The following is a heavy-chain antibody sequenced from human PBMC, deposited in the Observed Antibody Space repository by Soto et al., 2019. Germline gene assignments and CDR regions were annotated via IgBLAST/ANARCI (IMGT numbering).Heavy chain of an antibody. Sequence: QVQLQQWGAGLLKPSETLSLTCTVYGGSFSGYYWSWIRQPPGKGLEWIGEINYSGSTNYNPSLXXXXXXXXXXXXXXXXXXXXXXXXXXXXXXXXXXXXXXXXXXXXXFDYWGQGTLVTVSS. CDR1: GGSFSGYY. CDR2: INYSGST. V-gene: IGHV4-34*01. CDR3: XXXXXXXXXXXXXFDY. J-gene: IGHJ4*02.